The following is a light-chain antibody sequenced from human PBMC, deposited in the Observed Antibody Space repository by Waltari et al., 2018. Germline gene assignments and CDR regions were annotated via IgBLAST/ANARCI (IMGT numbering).Light chain of an antibody. V-gene: IGLV1-44*01. CDR1: SSTLGPHT. CDR3: AAWDDSLNGPV. Sequence: QSVLTQPPSASGPPGQRVTIPCPGSSSTLGPHTVNWYQQLAGTAPKLLIQSNNQRPSGVPDRFSGSKSGTSASLAVSGLQSEDEAEYYCAAWDDSLNGPVFGGGTKLTVL. CDR2: SNN. J-gene: IGLJ3*02.